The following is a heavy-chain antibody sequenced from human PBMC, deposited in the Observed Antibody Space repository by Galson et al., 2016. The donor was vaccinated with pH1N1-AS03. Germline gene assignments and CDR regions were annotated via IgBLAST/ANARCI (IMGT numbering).Heavy chain of an antibody. V-gene: IGHV3-64*01. CDR3: ARGPVSYSNYWFPPPDY. D-gene: IGHD6-13*01. Sequence: SLRLSCAASGFTLSSYAMYWVRQAPGKGLEYVSAISGNGVSTYYANSVKGRFTISRDNSKNTLYLQMGSLRAGDMAVYYCARGPVSYSNYWFPPPDYWGQGTLVTVSS. CDR2: ISGNGVST. J-gene: IGHJ4*02. CDR1: GFTLSSYA.